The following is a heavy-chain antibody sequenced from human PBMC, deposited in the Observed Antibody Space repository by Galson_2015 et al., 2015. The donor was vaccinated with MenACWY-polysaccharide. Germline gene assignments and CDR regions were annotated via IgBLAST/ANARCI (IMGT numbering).Heavy chain of an antibody. J-gene: IGHJ5*02. CDR2: IFSNGEK. Sequence: PALVKPTQTLTLTCTVSGFSLSNARLGVSWIRQPPGKALEWLAHIFSNGEKSYSTSLKSRLTISKDTSKSQVVLTMTNMDPVDTATYYCARAKYSSTWYNWFDPWGQGTLVTVSS. CDR1: GFSLSNARLG. CDR3: ARAKYSSTWYNWFDP. D-gene: IGHD6-13*01. V-gene: IGHV2-26*01.